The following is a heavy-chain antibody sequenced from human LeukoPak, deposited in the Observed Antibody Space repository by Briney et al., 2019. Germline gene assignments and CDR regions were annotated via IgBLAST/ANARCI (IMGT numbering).Heavy chain of an antibody. J-gene: IGHJ4*02. V-gene: IGHV1-2*06. CDR2: INPNSGGT. Sequence: ASVKVSCKASGYTFTGYYMHWVRQAPGQGLEWMGRINPNSGGTNYAQKFQGRVTMTRDTSISTAYMELSRLRSEDTAVYYSFLASIDYYDSSGYYGGDYWGQRALGTVSS. CDR3: FLASIDYYDSSGYYGGDY. CDR1: GYTFTGYY. D-gene: IGHD3-22*01.